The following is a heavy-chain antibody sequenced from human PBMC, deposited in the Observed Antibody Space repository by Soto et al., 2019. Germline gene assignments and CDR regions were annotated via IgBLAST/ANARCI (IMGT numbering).Heavy chain of an antibody. D-gene: IGHD1-26*01. J-gene: IGHJ4*02. CDR3: ARDHIVGATGAVGY. CDR1: GFTFSTYA. V-gene: IGHV3-30-3*01. CDR2: ISYDGSNE. Sequence: PGGSLRLSCAASGFTFSTYAMHWVRQAPGKGLEWVAVISYDGSNEYYADSVKGRFTISRDNSKNTLYLQMNSLRADDTAVYYCARDHIVGATGAVGYWGQGTLVTVSS.